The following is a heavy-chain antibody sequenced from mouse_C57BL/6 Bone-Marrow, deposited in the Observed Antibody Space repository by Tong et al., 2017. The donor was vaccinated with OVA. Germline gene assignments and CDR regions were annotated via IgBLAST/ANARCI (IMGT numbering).Heavy chain of an antibody. J-gene: IGHJ1*03. CDR1: GFTFSDYG. V-gene: IGHV5-17*01. CDR3: ARRITRYFYV. Sequence: EVQLQESGGGLVKPGGSLKLSCAASGFTFSDYGMHWVRQAPEKGLEWVAYISSGSSTIYYADTVKGRFTISRDNAKNTLFLQMTSLRSEDTAMYYCARRITRYFYVWGTGTTVTVSS. CDR2: ISSGSSTI.